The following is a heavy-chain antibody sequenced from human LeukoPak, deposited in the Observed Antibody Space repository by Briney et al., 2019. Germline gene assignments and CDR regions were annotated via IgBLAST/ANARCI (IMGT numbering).Heavy chain of an antibody. Sequence: RAGGSLRLSCAASGFTFSSYGMHWVRQAPGKGLEWVAVIWYDGSNKYYADSVKGRFTISRDNSKNTLYLQMNSLRAEDTAVYYCARDYYDSSGYYPTDYWGQGTLVTVSS. J-gene: IGHJ4*02. CDR1: GFTFSSYG. V-gene: IGHV3-33*01. D-gene: IGHD3-22*01. CDR3: ARDYYDSSGYYPTDY. CDR2: IWYDGSNK.